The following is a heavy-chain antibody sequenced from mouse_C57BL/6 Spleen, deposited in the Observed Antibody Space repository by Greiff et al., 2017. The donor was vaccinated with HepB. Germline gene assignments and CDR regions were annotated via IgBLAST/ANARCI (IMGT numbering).Heavy chain of an antibody. CDR1: GFTFSSYT. Sequence: EVQLVESGGGLVKPGGSLKLSCAASGFTFSSYTMSWVRQTPGQRLEWVATISGGGGNTYYPDSVKGRFTISRDNAKNTLYLQMSSLRSEDTALYYCARRYYGNLGNYWGQGTSVTVSS. D-gene: IGHD2-1*01. J-gene: IGHJ4*01. V-gene: IGHV5-9*01. CDR3: ARRYYGNLGNY. CDR2: ISGGGGNT.